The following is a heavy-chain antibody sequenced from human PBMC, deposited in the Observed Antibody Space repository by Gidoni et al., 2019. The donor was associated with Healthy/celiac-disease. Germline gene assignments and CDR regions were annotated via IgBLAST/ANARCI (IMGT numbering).Heavy chain of an antibody. CDR1: GFNFSSYS. CDR3: ARATYSSSWLIDY. J-gene: IGHJ4*02. Sequence: EVQLVESGGGLVKPGGSLRLSCAASGFNFSSYSMNWVRQAPGKGLEWVSSISSSSSYIYYADSVKGRFTISRDNAKNSLYLQMNSLRAEDTAVYYCARATYSSSWLIDYWGQGTLVTVSS. V-gene: IGHV3-21*01. CDR2: ISSSSSYI. D-gene: IGHD6-13*01.